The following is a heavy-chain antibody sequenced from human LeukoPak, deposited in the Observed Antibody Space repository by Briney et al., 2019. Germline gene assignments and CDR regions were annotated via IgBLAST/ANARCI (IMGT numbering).Heavy chain of an antibody. CDR3: AREPPERVGYFDY. Sequence: PGGSLRLSCAASGFTFSSYGMHWVRQAPGKGLEWVAVIWYDGSNKYYADSVKGRFTISRDNSKNTLYLQMNSLRAEDTAVYYCAREPPERVGYFDYWGQGTLVTVSS. D-gene: IGHD1-1*01. J-gene: IGHJ4*02. V-gene: IGHV3-33*01. CDR1: GFTFSSYG. CDR2: IWYDGSNK.